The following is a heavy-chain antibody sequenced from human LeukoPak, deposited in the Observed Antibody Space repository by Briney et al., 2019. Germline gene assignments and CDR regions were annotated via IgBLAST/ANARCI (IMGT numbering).Heavy chain of an antibody. CDR1: GYTFTDYY. D-gene: IGHD3-9*01. Sequence: ASVKVSCKASGYTFTDYYIHWVRQAPGQGLEWMGWIHPNSRGTNYAQKFQGRITMTRDTSISTAYMILSRLRSDDTAVYYCARSPHILTGEKFEYWGQGTRVTVSS. J-gene: IGHJ4*02. V-gene: IGHV1-2*02. CDR3: ARSPHILTGEKFEY. CDR2: IHPNSRGT.